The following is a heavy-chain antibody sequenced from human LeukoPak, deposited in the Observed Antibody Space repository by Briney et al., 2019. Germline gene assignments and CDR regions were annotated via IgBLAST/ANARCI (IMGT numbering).Heavy chain of an antibody. V-gene: IGHV1-46*01. Sequence: ASAKVSCKASGYTFTSYYMHWVRQAPGQGLEWMGIINPSGGSTSYAQKFQGRVTMTRDTSTSTVYMGLSSLRSEDTAVYYCARIRDGYNDAYDIWGQGTMVTVSS. D-gene: IGHD5-24*01. CDR2: INPSGGST. CDR3: ARIRDGYNDAYDI. CDR1: GYTFTSYY. J-gene: IGHJ3*02.